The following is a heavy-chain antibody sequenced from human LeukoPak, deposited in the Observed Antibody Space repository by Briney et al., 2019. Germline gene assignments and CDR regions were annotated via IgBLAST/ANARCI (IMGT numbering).Heavy chain of an antibody. V-gene: IGHV3-48*01. CDR2: INAGGAAV. CDR1: GFTFSTYN. Sequence: GGSLRLSCAASGFTFSTYNMRWVRQIPGKGLEWLFYINAGGAAVHSADSVKDRFTFSRDNAKNSLYLQMNSLRVEDTGIYYCARVGSRGDWFDYWGQGTRVTVSS. J-gene: IGHJ5*01. CDR3: ARVGSRGDWFDY. D-gene: IGHD1-26*01.